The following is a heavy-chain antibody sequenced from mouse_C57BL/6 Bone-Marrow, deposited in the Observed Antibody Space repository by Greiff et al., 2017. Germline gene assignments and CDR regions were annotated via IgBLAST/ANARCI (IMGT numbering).Heavy chain of an antibody. CDR1: GYTFTGYC. CDR2: ILPGSGST. V-gene: IGHV1-9*01. CDR3: ARGGYHGGFAY. Sequence: QVQLKESGAELMKPGASVKLSCKATGYTFTGYCIKWVKQRPGHGLEWIGEILPGSGSTYYNEKFKGKATFTADTSSSTAYMQLSSLTTEDSAVYYCARGGYHGGFAYWGQGTLVTVSA. J-gene: IGHJ3*01. D-gene: IGHD2-14*01.